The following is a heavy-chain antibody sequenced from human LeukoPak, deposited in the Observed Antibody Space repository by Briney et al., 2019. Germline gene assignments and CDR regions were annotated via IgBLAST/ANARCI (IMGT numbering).Heavy chain of an antibody. J-gene: IGHJ4*02. V-gene: IGHV3-7*01. CDR2: IKQDGSEK. CDR1: GFTFSSYS. Sequence: GGSLRLSCAASGFTFSSYSMKWVRQAPGKGLEWVANIKQDGSEKYYVDSVKGRFTISRDNAKNSLYLQMNSLRVEDTAVYYCARDGYLRGVDYWGQGTLVTVSS. CDR3: ARDGYLRGVDY. D-gene: IGHD3-10*01.